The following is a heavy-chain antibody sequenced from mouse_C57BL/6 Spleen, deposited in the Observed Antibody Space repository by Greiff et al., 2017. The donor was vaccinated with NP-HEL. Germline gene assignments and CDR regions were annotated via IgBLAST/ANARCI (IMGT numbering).Heavy chain of an antibody. CDR1: GFTFTDYY. Sequence: EVKLMESGGGLVQPGGSLSLSCAASGFTFTDYYMSWVRQPPGKALEWLGFIRNKANGYTTEYSASVKGRFTISRDNSQSILYLQMNALRAEDSATYYCARYRDSVYFDYWGQGTTLTVSS. CDR3: ARYRDSVYFDY. V-gene: IGHV7-3*01. D-gene: IGHD6-1*01. J-gene: IGHJ2*01. CDR2: IRNKANGYTT.